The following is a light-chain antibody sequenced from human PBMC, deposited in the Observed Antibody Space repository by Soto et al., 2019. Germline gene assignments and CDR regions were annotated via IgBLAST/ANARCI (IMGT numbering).Light chain of an antibody. Sequence: QSVLTQPPSASGTPGQRVTISCSGSSSNIGSNYVYWYQQLPGTAPKLLIYRNNQRPSGVPDRFSGSKSGTSASLAISGLRSEDEADYYWAAWDDSLSAGVFGGGTKLTVL. V-gene: IGLV1-47*01. CDR3: AAWDDSLSAGV. J-gene: IGLJ3*02. CDR1: SSNIGSNY. CDR2: RNN.